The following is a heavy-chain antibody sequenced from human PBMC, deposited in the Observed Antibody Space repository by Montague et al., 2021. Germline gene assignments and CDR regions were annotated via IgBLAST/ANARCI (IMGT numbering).Heavy chain of an antibody. J-gene: IGHJ4*02. CDR1: GDSMNTYK. CDR2: IYSSGTT. CDR3: ARVGAKVAAPLDF. Sequence: SETLFLTCTVSGDSMNTYKWNWIRQPPGKGLEWIGYIYSSGTTNYNPSLKSRVTISVDTSQNQFSLNLNSVTAADTAVYYCARVGAKVAAPLDFWGQGTLVTVSS. V-gene: IGHV4-59*12. D-gene: IGHD6-19*01.